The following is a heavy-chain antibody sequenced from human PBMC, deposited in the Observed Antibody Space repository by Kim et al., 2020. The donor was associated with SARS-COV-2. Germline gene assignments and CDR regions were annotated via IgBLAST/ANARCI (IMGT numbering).Heavy chain of an antibody. D-gene: IGHD3-10*01. CDR3: ARGNLHRGVD. CDR2: INNDGSQE. V-gene: IGHV3-7*04. CDR1: GFTFSAYW. J-gene: IGHJ4*02. Sequence: GGSLRLSCAASGFTFSAYWMTWVRQAPGKGLEWVANINNDGSQEYYVDSVKGRFTISRDNAKNSLYLQLNSLRAEDTAVYYCARGNLHRGVDCGQGTLVTVYS.